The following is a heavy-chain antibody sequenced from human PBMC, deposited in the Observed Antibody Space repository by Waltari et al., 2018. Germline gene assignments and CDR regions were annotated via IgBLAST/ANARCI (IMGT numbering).Heavy chain of an antibody. CDR3: ARKGGRYCSSTSCREYFQH. D-gene: IGHD2-2*01. V-gene: IGHV4-38-2*01. J-gene: IGHJ1*01. Sequence: QVQLQESGPGLVKPSETLSLTCAVSGYSISSGYYWGWIRQPPGKGLEWIGSIYHSGSTYYNPSLKSRVTISVDTSKNQFSLKLSSVTAADTAVYYCARKGGRYCSSTSCREYFQHWGQGTLVTVSS. CDR1: GYSISSGYY. CDR2: IYHSGST.